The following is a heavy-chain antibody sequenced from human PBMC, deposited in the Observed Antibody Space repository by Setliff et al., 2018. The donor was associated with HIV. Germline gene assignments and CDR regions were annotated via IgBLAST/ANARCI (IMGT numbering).Heavy chain of an antibody. CDR1: GGSTSSSTYY. J-gene: IGHJ5*02. CDR3: ARRGRDGVFIMFATGFDP. D-gene: IGHD2-8*01. Sequence: PSETLSLTCSVSGGSTSSSTYYWGWIRQPPGKGLEWIGDILYTGSTYYNPSLKSRVAISVDTSENQFSLKLNSVTAADTAVYYCARRGRDGVFIMFATGFDPWGQGALVTVSS. V-gene: IGHV4-39*01. CDR2: ILYTGST.